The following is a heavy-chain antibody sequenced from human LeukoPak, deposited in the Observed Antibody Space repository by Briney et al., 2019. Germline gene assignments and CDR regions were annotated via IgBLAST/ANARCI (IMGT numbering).Heavy chain of an antibody. V-gene: IGHV4-59*01. CDR3: AREGVVAATWFAP. J-gene: IGHJ5*02. Sequence: SETLSLTCTVSGGSITNYYWSWIRQPPGKGLEWIGYIYYTGSTNYNPSLKSRVTISIDTSNNQFSLKLSSVTAADTAVYYCAREGVVAATWFAPWGQGTLVTVSS. D-gene: IGHD2-15*01. CDR2: IYYTGST. CDR1: GGSITNYY.